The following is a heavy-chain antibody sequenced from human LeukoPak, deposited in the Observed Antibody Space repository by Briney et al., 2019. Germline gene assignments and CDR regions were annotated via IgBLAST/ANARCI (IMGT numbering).Heavy chain of an antibody. V-gene: IGHV3-21*01. J-gene: IGHJ4*02. CDR3: ASTAGYSYGFSWFDY. CDR1: GFTFSSYS. CDR2: ISSSSSYI. D-gene: IGHD5-18*01. Sequence: GGSLRLSCAASGFTFSSYSMNWVRQAPGKGLEWVSSISSSSSYIYYADSVKGRFTIPRDNAKNSLYLQMNSLRAEDTAVYYCASTAGYSYGFSWFDYWGQGTLVTVSS.